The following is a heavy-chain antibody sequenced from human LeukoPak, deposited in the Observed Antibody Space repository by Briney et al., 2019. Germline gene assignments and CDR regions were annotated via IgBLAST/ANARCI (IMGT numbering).Heavy chain of an antibody. CDR1: GFTCSSYW. Sequence: PGGSLRRYCSASGFTCSSYWMSWLRQAPGNGLEWGANIKQDGSEKSYVDSVKGRFTISRDNAKNSLYLQMNSLRAEDTAVYYCARDSSTAMVTGPNYWGQGALVTVSS. J-gene: IGHJ4*02. CDR2: IKQDGSEK. CDR3: ARDSSTAMVTGPNY. V-gene: IGHV3-7*01. D-gene: IGHD5-18*01.